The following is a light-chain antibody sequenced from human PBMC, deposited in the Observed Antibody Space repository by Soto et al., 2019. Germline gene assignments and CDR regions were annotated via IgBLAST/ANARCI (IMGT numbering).Light chain of an antibody. V-gene: IGKV1-5*03. CDR1: QSLGPG. Sequence: DIQMTQSPSTLSASVGDGVTITCRASQSLGPGLAWYQQKPGKAPKLLIYKATTLQRGVPSRFSGSGSGTDFSLTISSLQPVDSATYYCQQYNDFQYTFGQGTTVEI. CDR3: QQYNDFQYT. CDR2: KAT. J-gene: IGKJ2*01.